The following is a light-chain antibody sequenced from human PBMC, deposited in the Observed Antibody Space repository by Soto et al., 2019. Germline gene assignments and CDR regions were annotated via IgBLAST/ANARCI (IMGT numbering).Light chain of an antibody. CDR1: QSVSSF. CDR2: DAS. CDR3: QQRSNWPRGLT. J-gene: IGKJ4*01. Sequence: EIVLTRSPATLSLSPGERATLSCRASQSVSSFLAWYQQKPGQAPRLLIYDASNRATGIPARFRGSGSGTDFTLTISSLEPEDFAVYYCQQRSNWPRGLTFGGGTKVDI. V-gene: IGKV3-11*01.